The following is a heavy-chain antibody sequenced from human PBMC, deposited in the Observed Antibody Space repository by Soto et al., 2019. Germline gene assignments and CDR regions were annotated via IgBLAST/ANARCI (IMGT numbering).Heavy chain of an antibody. D-gene: IGHD6-13*01. CDR1: GFTFSSYG. V-gene: IGHV3-30*18. J-gene: IGHJ1*01. CDR2: ISYDGSNK. Sequence: ESGGGVVQPGRSLRLSCAASGFTFSSYGMHWVRQAPGKGLEWVAVISYDGSNKYYADSVKGRFTISRDNSKNTLYLQMNSLRAEDTAVYYCAKEAGIAAAGPFQHWGQGTLVTVSS. CDR3: AKEAGIAAAGPFQH.